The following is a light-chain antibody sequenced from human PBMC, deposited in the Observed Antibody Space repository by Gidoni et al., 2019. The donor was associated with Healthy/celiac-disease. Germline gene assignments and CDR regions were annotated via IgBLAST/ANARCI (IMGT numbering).Light chain of an antibody. V-gene: IGKV1-39*01. CDR2: AAS. J-gene: IGKJ4*01. Sequence: DIQMTPSPSSLSASVGDRVTITCRASQSISSYLNWYQQKPGKAPKLLIYAASSLQSGVPSRFSGSGAGTDFTLTIRSLQPEDFATYYCQQSYSTPRALTFGGGTKVEIK. CDR1: QSISSY. CDR3: QQSYSTPRALT.